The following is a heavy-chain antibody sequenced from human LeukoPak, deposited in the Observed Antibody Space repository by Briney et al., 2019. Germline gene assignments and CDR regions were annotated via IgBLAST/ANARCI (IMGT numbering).Heavy chain of an antibody. D-gene: IGHD3-9*01. CDR1: GFTFSRYA. CDR2: VSGSSGRT. V-gene: IGHV3-23*01. CDR3: AKVSRVLRYFDWLESGYFDY. J-gene: IGHJ4*02. Sequence: HGGTLRLSCAASGFTFSRYAMSWARQAPGQGMDWISVVSGSSGRTYYADSVKGPVTIYRDNSKNTLYLQMNSLRAEDTAVYYCAKVSRVLRYFDWLESGYFDYWGQGTLVTVSS.